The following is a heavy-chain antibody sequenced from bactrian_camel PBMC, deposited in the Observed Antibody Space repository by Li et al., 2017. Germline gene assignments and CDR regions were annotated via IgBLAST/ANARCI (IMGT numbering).Heavy chain of an antibody. CDR3: AADLGWCGSRPLQREFRN. J-gene: IGHJ4*01. CDR2: IDSDGSIS. D-gene: IGHD3*01. Sequence: HVQLVESGGGAVQAGGSLRLSCAASGYTFSSYCMAWFRQVPGKQREAIAAIDSDGSISYDEVVVKGRFTISHVIANNTLHLQMNSLKPEDTAVYYCAADLGWCGSRPLQREFRNWGQGTQVTVS. V-gene: IGHV3S6*01. CDR1: GYTFSSYC.